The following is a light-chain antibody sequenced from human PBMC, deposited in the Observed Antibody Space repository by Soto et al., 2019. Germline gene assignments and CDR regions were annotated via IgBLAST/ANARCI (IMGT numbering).Light chain of an antibody. CDR3: SSYTSCSFPYV. CDR2: EVS. J-gene: IGLJ1*01. Sequence: QSALTQPASVSGSPGQSITISCTGTSSDVGGYNYVSWYQQHPGKAPKLMIYEVSNRPSGVSNRFSGSKSGNTASLTISGLQAEDEADYYCSSYTSCSFPYVFGTGTNATVL. CDR1: SSDVGGYNY. V-gene: IGLV2-14*01.